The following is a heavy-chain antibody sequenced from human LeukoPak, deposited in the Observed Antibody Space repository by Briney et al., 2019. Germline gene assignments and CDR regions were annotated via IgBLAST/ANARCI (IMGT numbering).Heavy chain of an antibody. CDR2: ISSSSSYI. CDR3: ARVGYGSGFGWTNYYYYMDV. J-gene: IGHJ6*03. D-gene: IGHD3-10*01. V-gene: IGHV3-21*01. Sequence: NPGGSLRLSCAASGFTFSSYSMNWVRQAPGKGLEWVSSISSSSSYIYYADSVKGRFTISRDNAKNSLYLQMNSLRAEDTAVYYCARVGYGSGFGWTNYYYYMDVWGKGTTVTVSS. CDR1: GFTFSSYS.